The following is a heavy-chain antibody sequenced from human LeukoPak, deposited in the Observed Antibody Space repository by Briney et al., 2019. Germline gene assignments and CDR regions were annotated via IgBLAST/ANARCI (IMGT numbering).Heavy chain of an antibody. V-gene: IGHV3-48*04. CDR3: AKEGFCSSTSCLRSSFDP. CDR1: GFTFSSYS. J-gene: IGHJ5*02. CDR2: ISINIGTI. Sequence: GGSLRLSCAASGFTFSSYSISWIRQAPGKGLEWVSYISINIGTIYYADSVKGRFTISRDNTKNALFLQMNNLRAEDTAVYYCAKEGFCSSTSCLRSSFDPWGQGTLVTVSS. D-gene: IGHD2-2*01.